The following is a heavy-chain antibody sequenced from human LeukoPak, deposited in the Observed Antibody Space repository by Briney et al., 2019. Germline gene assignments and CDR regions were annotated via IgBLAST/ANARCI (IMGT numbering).Heavy chain of an antibody. V-gene: IGHV3-23*01. CDR3: ARDRTMTGDRGIDY. CDR1: GFTFNNYG. J-gene: IGHJ4*02. CDR2: ISGSADST. D-gene: IGHD3-22*01. Sequence: PGGSLRLSCAASGFTFNNYGMSWVRQAPGKGLEWVSTISGSADSTYYADSVKGRFTISRDNSKTTLYLQMNSLRAEDTAVYYCARDRTMTGDRGIDYWGQGTPVTVSS.